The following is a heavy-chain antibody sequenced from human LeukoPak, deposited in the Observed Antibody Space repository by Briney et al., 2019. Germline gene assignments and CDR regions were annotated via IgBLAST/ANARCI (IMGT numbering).Heavy chain of an antibody. CDR2: ISYDGTNK. CDR3: ARVFYYYGMDV. J-gene: IGHJ6*02. Sequence: PGGSLRLSCAASGFTFSSYAMHWVRQAPGKGLEWVAVISYDGTNKYYADSVKGRFIISRDNSKNTLYLQMNSLRPEDTAVYYCARVFYYYGMDVWGQGTTVTVSS. CDR1: GFTFSSYA. V-gene: IGHV3-30-3*01.